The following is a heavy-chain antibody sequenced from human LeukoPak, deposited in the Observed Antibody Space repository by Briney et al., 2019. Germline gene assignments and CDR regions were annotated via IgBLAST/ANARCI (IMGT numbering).Heavy chain of an antibody. Sequence: PSETLPLTCAVYGGSFSGYYWSWIRQPPGKGLEWIGEINHSGSTNYNPSLKSRVTISVDTSKNQFSLKLSSVTAADTAVYYCARRYYYGSGSYLRGSKSRNWFDPWGQGTLVTVSS. CDR1: GGSFSGYY. CDR3: ARRYYYGSGSYLRGSKSRNWFDP. CDR2: INHSGST. J-gene: IGHJ5*02. D-gene: IGHD3-10*01. V-gene: IGHV4-34*01.